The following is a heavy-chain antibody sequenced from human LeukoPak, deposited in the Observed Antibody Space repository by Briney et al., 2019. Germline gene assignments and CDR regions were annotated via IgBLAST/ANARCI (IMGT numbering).Heavy chain of an antibody. CDR3: ARDPRGELFFDY. CDR1: GFTFSSYS. V-gene: IGHV3-21*01. D-gene: IGHD3-10*01. CDR2: ISSSSSYI. J-gene: IGHJ4*02. Sequence: GGSPRLSCAASGFTFSSYSMNWVRQAPGKGLEWVSSISSSSSYIYYADSVKGRFTISRDNAKNSLYLQMNSLRAEDTAVYYCARDPRGELFFDYWGQGTLVTVSS.